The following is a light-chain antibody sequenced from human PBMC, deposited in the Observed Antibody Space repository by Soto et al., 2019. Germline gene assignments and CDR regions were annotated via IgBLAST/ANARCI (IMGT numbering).Light chain of an antibody. V-gene: IGLV2-14*01. CDR1: SSDLSGYNY. J-gene: IGLJ2*01. CDR3: SSYTRSTLVV. Sequence: QSALTQPASVSGSPGQSITISCTGTSSDLSGYNYVSWYQQHPGKAPKLMIFDVSNRPSGVSNRFSGSKSGNTASLTISGLQAEDEAVYYCSSYTRSTLVVFGGGTKLTVL. CDR2: DVS.